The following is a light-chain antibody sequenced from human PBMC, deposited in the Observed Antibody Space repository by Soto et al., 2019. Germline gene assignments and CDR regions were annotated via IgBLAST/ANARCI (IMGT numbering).Light chain of an antibody. J-gene: IGLJ2*01. CDR3: CSSAGNTTVV. V-gene: IGLV2-23*02. Sequence: QSVLTQPASVSGSPGQSITISCTGTSSDVGNYNLVSWYQQHPGKAPKLMIYEVTKRPSGVCNRFSASKSVNTASLTISGLQAEDEADFYCCSSAGNTTVVFGGGTKLTVL. CDR2: EVT. CDR1: SSDVGNYNL.